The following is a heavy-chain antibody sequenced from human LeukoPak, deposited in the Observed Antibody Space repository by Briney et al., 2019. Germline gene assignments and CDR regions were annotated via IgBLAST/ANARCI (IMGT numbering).Heavy chain of an antibody. CDR1: GFTFGDYA. J-gene: IGHJ4*02. Sequence: PTGRSLRLSCTASGFTFGDYAMSWFRQAPGKGLEWVGFIRSKAYGGTTEYAASVKGRFTISRDDSKSIAYLQMNSLKTEDTAVYYCTRGPLTDREMATIPFFDYWGQGTLVTVSS. V-gene: IGHV3-49*03. D-gene: IGHD5-24*01. CDR2: IRSKAYGGTT. CDR3: TRGPLTDREMATIPFFDY.